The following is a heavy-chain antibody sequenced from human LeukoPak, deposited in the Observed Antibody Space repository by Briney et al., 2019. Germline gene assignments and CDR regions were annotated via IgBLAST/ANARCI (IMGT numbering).Heavy chain of an antibody. V-gene: IGHV4-4*09. J-gene: IGHJ6*04. CDR3: ARFTSTTRPLDV. D-gene: IGHD5/OR15-5a*01. CDR2: IYSSGST. CDR1: GGSISGYY. Sequence: SETLSLTCSASGGSISGYYWSWIRQPPGKTLEWIGYIYSSGSTNYNPSLQSRVTMSVDTSKNQFSLKLSSVTAADTAMYYCARFTSTTRPLDVWGKGTTVTVSS.